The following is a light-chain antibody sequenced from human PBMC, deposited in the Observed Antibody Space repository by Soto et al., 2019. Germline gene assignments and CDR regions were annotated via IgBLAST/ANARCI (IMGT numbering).Light chain of an antibody. CDR2: GDS. J-gene: IGLJ3*02. CDR3: QSYDSSLSGWL. V-gene: IGLV1-40*01. CDR1: SSNIGAGYN. Sequence: QLVLTQPPSVSGAPGQRVTISCTGSSSNIGAGYNVHWYQQVPGTAPKLLIYGDSNRPSGVPDRFSGSKSGTSASLAITGLQAEDEADYHCQSYDSSLSGWLFGGGTKLTVL.